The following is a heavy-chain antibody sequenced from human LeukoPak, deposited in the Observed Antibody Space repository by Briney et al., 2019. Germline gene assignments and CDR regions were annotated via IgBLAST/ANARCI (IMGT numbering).Heavy chain of an antibody. CDR2: INPNSGGT. J-gene: IGHJ4*02. D-gene: IGHD3-9*01. V-gene: IGHV1-2*06. CDR1: GYTFTGYY. CDR3: AREDFDWLFFDY. Sequence: ASVQVSCKASGYTFTGYYMHWVRQAPGQGLEWMGRINPNSGGTNYAQKFQGRVTMTRDTSISTAYMELSRLRSDDTAVYYCAREDFDWLFFDYSGQGTWSPSPQ.